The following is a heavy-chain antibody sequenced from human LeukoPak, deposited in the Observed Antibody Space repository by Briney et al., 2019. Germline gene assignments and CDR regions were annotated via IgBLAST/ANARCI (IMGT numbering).Heavy chain of an antibody. CDR3: ARHAIVVVPAATPGWFDP. V-gene: IGHV4-30-4*01. CDR2: IYYSGST. J-gene: IGHJ5*02. CDR1: GGSISSGDYY. D-gene: IGHD2-2*01. Sequence: SETLSLTCTVSGGSISSGDYYWSWIRQPPGKGLERIGYIYYSGSTYYNPSLKSRVTISVDTSKNQFSLKLSSVTAADTAVYYCARHAIVVVPAATPGWFDPWGQGTLVTVSS.